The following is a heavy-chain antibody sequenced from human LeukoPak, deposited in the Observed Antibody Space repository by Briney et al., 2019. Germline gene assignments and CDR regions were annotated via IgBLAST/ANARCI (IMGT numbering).Heavy chain of an antibody. CDR3: VRDVNSGLDY. V-gene: IGHV3-74*03. Sequence: GGSLRLSCVASGFTFSGYWIHWVRQAPGKGLVWVSRINREGSNTKYADSVRGRFTISRDNAKNTLYLQMSSLRAEDTAVYYCVRDVNSGLDYWGQGTLVTVSS. D-gene: IGHD6-19*01. CDR2: INREGSNT. CDR1: GFTFSGYW. J-gene: IGHJ4*02.